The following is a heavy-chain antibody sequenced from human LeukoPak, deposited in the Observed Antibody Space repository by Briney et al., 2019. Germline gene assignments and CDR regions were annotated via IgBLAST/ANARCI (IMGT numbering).Heavy chain of an antibody. D-gene: IGHD6-19*01. Sequence: PGGSLRLSCEDSGFTFRSYEMNWVRQAPGKGLEWIAYLSSSGSAFSYADSVKGRFTIARDNAKNSVYLEMNSLRADDTAVYYCARDGSIAVKNWFDPWGQGTLVTVSS. J-gene: IGHJ5*02. CDR2: LSSSGSAF. CDR3: ARDGSIAVKNWFDP. V-gene: IGHV3-48*03. CDR1: GFTFRSYE.